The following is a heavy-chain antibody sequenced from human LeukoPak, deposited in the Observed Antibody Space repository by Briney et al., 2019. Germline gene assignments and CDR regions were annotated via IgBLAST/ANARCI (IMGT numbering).Heavy chain of an antibody. V-gene: IGHV3-7*04. CDR2: VNRDGTEK. CDR3: VRGDWYFES. J-gene: IGHJ4*02. D-gene: IGHD2-21*01. CDR1: GFNFSDSR. Sequence: GGSLRLSCITSGFNFSDSRMTWVRQAPGKGLQWVANVNRDGTEKHFLDSVEGRFTISRDNAKKSLYLQMSSLRPQDTAVYFCVRGDWYFESWGQGTLVTVSS.